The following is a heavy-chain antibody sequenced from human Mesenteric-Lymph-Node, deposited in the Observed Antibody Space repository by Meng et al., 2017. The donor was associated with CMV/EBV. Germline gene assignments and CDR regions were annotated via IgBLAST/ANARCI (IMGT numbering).Heavy chain of an antibody. V-gene: IGHV4-34*01. CDR1: GGSFSGYY. CDR2: INHSGST. Sequence: QGELQQWCAGLLKPSGTLSLTCAVYGGSFSGYYWSWIRQPPGKGLEWIGEINHSGSTNYNPSLKSRVTISVDTSKNQFSLKLSSVTAADTAVYYCARHQRWLKSEGGFNYWGQGTLVTVSS. J-gene: IGHJ4*02. D-gene: IGHD4-23*01. CDR3: ARHQRWLKSEGGFNY.